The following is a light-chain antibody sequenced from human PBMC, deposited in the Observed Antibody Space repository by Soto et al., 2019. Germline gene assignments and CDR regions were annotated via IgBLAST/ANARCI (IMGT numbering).Light chain of an antibody. CDR2: AAT. Sequence: DIQMTQSPSYVSASVGDRVSITCRASQDIRSWLAWHQQRPGKAPKLLIYAATILQSGVPSRFSGSGSGTTFTLTINNLQPEDFASYFCQQANSFPLTFGGGTKVDIK. CDR1: QDIRSW. J-gene: IGKJ4*01. CDR3: QQANSFPLT. V-gene: IGKV1-12*01.